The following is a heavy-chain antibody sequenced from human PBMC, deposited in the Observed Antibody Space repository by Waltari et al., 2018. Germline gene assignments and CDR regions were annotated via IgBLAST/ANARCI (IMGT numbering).Heavy chain of an antibody. CDR1: GGTFSSYA. J-gene: IGHJ3*01. Sequence: QVQLVQSGAEVKKPGSQVKVSCKASGGTFSSYASSWVRPAPGQGLEWLGGIIPIFGTANYAQKFQGRVTITADESTSTAYMELSSLRSEDTAVYYCARDSNGGGGSGFWGQGTMVTVSS. CDR2: IIPIFGTA. CDR3: ARDSNGGGGSGF. V-gene: IGHV1-69*01. D-gene: IGHD3-10*01.